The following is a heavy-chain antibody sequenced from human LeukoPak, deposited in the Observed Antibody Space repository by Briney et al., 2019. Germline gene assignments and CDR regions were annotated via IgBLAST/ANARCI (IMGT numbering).Heavy chain of an antibody. CDR3: ARLRVSGSYLYYFDY. Sequence: NPSETLSLTCTVSNGSISSYHCSWVRQPPGKGLEWIGYILTSGTTNYNPSLKSRLTISVDTSKNQFTLKLSSVTAADTAVYYCARLRVSGSYLYYFDYWSQGTLVTVSS. CDR1: NGSISSYH. CDR2: ILTSGTT. V-gene: IGHV4-4*09. D-gene: IGHD1-26*01. J-gene: IGHJ4*02.